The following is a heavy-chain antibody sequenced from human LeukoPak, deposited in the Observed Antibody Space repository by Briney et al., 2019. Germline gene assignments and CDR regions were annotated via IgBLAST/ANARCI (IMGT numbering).Heavy chain of an antibody. D-gene: IGHD6-13*01. CDR2: ISSSSTTR. CDR1: GFTFSSCS. Sequence: GGSLRLSCVVSGFTFSSCSMNWVRQAPGKGLEWVSYISSSSTTRYYADSVKGRFTISRDNAKNSLYLQMNSLRDEDSAVYYCARDPHIAAAGTIFDYWGQGTLVTVSS. V-gene: IGHV3-48*02. J-gene: IGHJ4*02. CDR3: ARDPHIAAAGTIFDY.